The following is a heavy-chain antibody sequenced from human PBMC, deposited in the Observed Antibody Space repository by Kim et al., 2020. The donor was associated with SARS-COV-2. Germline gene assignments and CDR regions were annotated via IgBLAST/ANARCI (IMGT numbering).Heavy chain of an antibody. CDR1: GDTVSRDY. CDR2: IIMGGASGGST. CDR3: AREYPRSKNFDY. J-gene: IGHJ4*02. V-gene: IGHV1-46*01. D-gene: IGHD2-2*02. Sequence: ASVKVSCKASGDTVSRDYMHWMRQAPGQGLEWMGMIIMGGASGGSTNYAQKFQGRVTVTRDTSTSTVNLQLSSLTSEDTAVYYCAREYPRSKNFDYWGQGTPVSVSS.